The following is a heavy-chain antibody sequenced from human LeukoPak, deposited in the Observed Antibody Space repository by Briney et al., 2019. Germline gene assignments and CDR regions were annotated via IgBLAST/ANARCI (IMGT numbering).Heavy chain of an antibody. D-gene: IGHD3-22*01. V-gene: IGHV4-34*01. CDR2: INHSGST. Sequence: SETLSLTCAVYGGSFSGYYWSWIRQPPGKGLEWIGEINHSGSTNYNPSLKSRVTISVDTSKNQFSLKLSSVTAADTAVYYCARVITMIVSPRYNWFDPWGQGTLVTVSS. CDR3: ARVITMIVSPRYNWFDP. CDR1: GGSFSGYY. J-gene: IGHJ5*02.